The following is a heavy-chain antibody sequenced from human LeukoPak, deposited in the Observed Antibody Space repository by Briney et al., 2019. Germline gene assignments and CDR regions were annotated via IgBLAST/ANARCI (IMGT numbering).Heavy chain of an antibody. V-gene: IGHV4-59*01. J-gene: IGHJ4*02. CDR2: IYYSGST. CDR3: ARESSPYYYDSSGYHLRPFDY. CDR1: GGSISSYY. Sequence: SETLSLTCTVSGGSISSYYWSWIRQPPGKGLEWIGYIYYSGSTNYNPSLKSRVTISVDTSKNQFSLKLSSVTAADTAVYYCARESSPYYYDSSGYHLRPFDYWGQGTLVTVSS. D-gene: IGHD3-22*01.